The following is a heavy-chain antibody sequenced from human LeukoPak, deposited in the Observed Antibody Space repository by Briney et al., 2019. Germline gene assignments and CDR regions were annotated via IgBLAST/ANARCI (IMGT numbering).Heavy chain of an antibody. D-gene: IGHD3-16*01. J-gene: IGHJ1*01. Sequence: GGSLRLSCAASGFTFSSYSMNWVRQAPGKGLEWVAVIWYDGSNKYYADSVKGRFTISRDNSKNTVYLQMNSLRVEDTAVYYCARDQRPGWGEYFQHWGQGTLVTVSS. CDR1: GFTFSSYS. CDR3: ARDQRPGWGEYFQH. CDR2: IWYDGSNK. V-gene: IGHV3-33*08.